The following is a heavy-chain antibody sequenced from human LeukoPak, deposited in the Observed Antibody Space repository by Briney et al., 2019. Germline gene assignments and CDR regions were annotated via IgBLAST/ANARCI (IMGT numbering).Heavy chain of an antibody. Sequence: GESLKISCKGSGFSFTTYWISWVRQMPGKGLEWMGIIYPGDSDTRYSPSFQGQVTISADKSISTAYLQWSSLKASDTAMYYCARDYYGSGSYYGYWGQGTLVTVSS. J-gene: IGHJ4*02. CDR3: ARDYYGSGSYYGY. V-gene: IGHV5-51*01. D-gene: IGHD3-10*01. CDR2: IYPGDSDT. CDR1: GFSFTTYW.